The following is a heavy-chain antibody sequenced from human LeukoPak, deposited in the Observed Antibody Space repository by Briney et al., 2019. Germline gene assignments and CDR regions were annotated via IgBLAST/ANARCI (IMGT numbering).Heavy chain of an antibody. Sequence: GAPVKVSCKVSGYTLTELSMHWVRQAPGKGLEWMGGFDPEDGETIYAQKFQGRVTMTEDTSTDTAYMELSSLRSEDTAVYYCATSQPLRYFDWLLFGQFDYWGQGTLVTVSS. V-gene: IGHV1-24*01. CDR1: GYTLTELS. CDR3: ATSQPLRYFDWLLFGQFDY. J-gene: IGHJ4*02. CDR2: FDPEDGET. D-gene: IGHD3-9*01.